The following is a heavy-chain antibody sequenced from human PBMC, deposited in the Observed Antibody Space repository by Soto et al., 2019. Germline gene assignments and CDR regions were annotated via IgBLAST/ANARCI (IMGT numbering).Heavy chain of an antibody. CDR2: VTGSGGST. V-gene: IGHV3-23*01. J-gene: IGHJ3*02. CDR1: GFTLSTYA. CDR3: VKHRGTPWGAFDI. Sequence: EVQLLESGGGLVQPGGSLRLSCVASGFTLSTYAMSWVRQAPGKCLEWVSAVTGSGGSTYYADSVQGRFTISRDNTKSTVSLHMNSLRAEDTAVYYGVKHRGTPWGAFDIWGQGTMVTVSS. D-gene: IGHD1-1*01.